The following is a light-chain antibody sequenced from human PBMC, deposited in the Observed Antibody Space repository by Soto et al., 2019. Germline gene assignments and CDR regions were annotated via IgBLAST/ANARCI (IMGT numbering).Light chain of an antibody. CDR3: QQSYSTPS. Sequence: DVQMPQSPSSLSASVGDTVAITCRASQSISSYLNWYQQKPGKAPKLLIYAASSLQSGVPSRFSGSGSGTDFTLTISSLQPQDFATYYCQQSYSTPSFGGGTKVDIK. V-gene: IGKV1-39*01. J-gene: IGKJ4*01. CDR1: QSISSY. CDR2: AAS.